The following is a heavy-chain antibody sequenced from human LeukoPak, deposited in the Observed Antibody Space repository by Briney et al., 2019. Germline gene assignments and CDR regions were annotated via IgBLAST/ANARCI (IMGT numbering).Heavy chain of an antibody. Sequence: PSDTQSLSCTVSGGSISSYYWSWIRQPPGKGLEWIGYIYYSGSTNYNPSLKSRVTISVDTSKNQLSLKLNSVTAADTAVYYCARDLGYCSSSSCYAWSDPWGQGTLVTVSS. CDR3: ARDLGYCSSSSCYAWSDP. D-gene: IGHD2-2*01. CDR1: GGSISSYY. J-gene: IGHJ5*02. CDR2: IYYSGST. V-gene: IGHV4-59*01.